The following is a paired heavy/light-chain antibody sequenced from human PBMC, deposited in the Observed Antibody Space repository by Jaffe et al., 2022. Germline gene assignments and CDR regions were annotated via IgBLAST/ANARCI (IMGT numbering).Heavy chain of an antibody. Sequence: QVQLQQWGAGLLKPSETLSLTCGVYGGSFNGYYWHWIRQPPGRGLEWIGEINDSGSINYNPSLKSRVTISVDTSKNQVSLKLTSVTAADTAVYYCAREGSRHYYASGGYSRWFDPWGQGTLVTVSS. CDR1: GGSFNGYY. J-gene: IGHJ5*02. CDR3: AREGSRHYYASGGYSRWFDP. V-gene: IGHV4-34*01. CDR2: INDSGSI. D-gene: IGHD3-10*01.
Light chain of an antibody. CDR1: NSNIGNNY. CDR2: DND. CDR3: GTWDRSLNTWV. Sequence: QSVLTQPPSVSAAPGQKVTISCSGSNSNIGNNYVSWYQQLPGTAPKLLIYDNDERPSGIPDRFSGSKSGTSATLGITGLQTGDEADYYCGTWDRSLNTWVFGGGTKLTAL. J-gene: IGLJ3*02. V-gene: IGLV1-51*01.